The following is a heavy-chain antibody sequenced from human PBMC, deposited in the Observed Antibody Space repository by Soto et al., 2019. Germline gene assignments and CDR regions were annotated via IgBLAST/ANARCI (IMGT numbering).Heavy chain of an antibody. CDR2: ISGSGDSE. D-gene: IGHD6-19*01. V-gene: IGHV3-23*01. J-gene: IGHJ3*02. CDR1: GFIFSNYV. Sequence: PGGSLRLSCAASGFIFSNYVMSWVRQAPGKGLEWVSSISGSGDSEHYADSVKGRFTISRDNSKNTLSLQMNSLRVDDTAVYYCARVLKSSGWDNDDFDIWGQGAMVTVSS. CDR3: ARVLKSSGWDNDDFDI.